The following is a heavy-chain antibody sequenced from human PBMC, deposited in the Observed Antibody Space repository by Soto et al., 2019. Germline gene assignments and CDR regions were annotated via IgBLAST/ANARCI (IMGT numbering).Heavy chain of an antibody. D-gene: IGHD2-2*01. Sequence: VESLKISCKGSGYTFTSYWIGWVRQMPGKGLEWMGIIDPGDSDTRYSPSFQGQVTISADKSISTAYLQWSSLKASDTAMYYCAAGIVVVPAAWAYYYGMDVWGQGTTVTVSS. V-gene: IGHV5-51*01. CDR1: GYTFTSYW. CDR3: AAGIVVVPAAWAYYYGMDV. CDR2: IDPGDSDT. J-gene: IGHJ6*02.